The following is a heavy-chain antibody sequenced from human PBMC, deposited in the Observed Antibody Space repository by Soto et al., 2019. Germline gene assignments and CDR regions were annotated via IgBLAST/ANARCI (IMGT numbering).Heavy chain of an antibody. V-gene: IGHV4-59*01. J-gene: IGHJ5*02. D-gene: IGHD5-18*01. CDR2: IFYSGST. CDR1: GGSISNYY. CDR3: AKDSGYNYGYFRWFDP. Sequence: SEPLSLTCTVSGGSISNYYWSWIRQPPGRGLEWIGHIFYSGSTNYNPALKGRVTISVDTSKSQFSLKLSSVTAADTAVYYCAKDSGYNYGYFRWFDPWGQGTLVTVSS.